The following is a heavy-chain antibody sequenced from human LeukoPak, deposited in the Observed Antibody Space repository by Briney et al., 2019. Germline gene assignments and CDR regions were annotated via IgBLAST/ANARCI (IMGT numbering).Heavy chain of an antibody. D-gene: IGHD6-19*01. V-gene: IGHV4-59*08. J-gene: IGHJ1*01. CDR2: IYYSGST. CDR1: GGSISSYY. CDR3: AGIAVAGGVAEYFQH. Sequence: SETLSLTCTVSGGSISSYYWSWIRQPPGKGLEWIGYIYYSGSTNYNPSLKSRVTISVDTSKNQFSLKLSSVTAADTAVYYCAGIAVAGGVAEYFQHWGQGTLVTVSS.